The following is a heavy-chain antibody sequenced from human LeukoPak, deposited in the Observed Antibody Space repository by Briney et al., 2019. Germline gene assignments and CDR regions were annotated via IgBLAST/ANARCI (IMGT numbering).Heavy chain of an antibody. CDR2: ISGSGGST. V-gene: IGHV3-23*01. D-gene: IGHD3-3*01. J-gene: IGHJ4*02. CDR3: AKGYDFWSGYYFDY. CDR1: GFTFSSYA. Sequence: HPGGSLRISCAASGFTFSSYAMSWDRQAPGKGLEWVSAISGSGGSTYYADSVKGRFTISRDNSKNTLYLQMNSLRAEDTAVYYCAKGYDFWSGYYFDYWGQGTLVTVSS.